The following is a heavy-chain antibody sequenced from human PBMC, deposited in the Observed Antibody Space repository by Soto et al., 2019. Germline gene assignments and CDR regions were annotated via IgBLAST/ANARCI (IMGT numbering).Heavy chain of an antibody. CDR3: AKDTYFRDSSGYYVFDY. D-gene: IGHD3-22*01. CDR1: GFTFSNYG. Sequence: QVHLVESGGGVVQPGRSLRLSCEASGFTFSNYGTHWVRQAPGEGLEWVAHISYDGSNEHYTDSVKGRFTISRDNSKNMVFLHMNLLRPEDTAVYPGAKDTYFRDSSGYYVFDYWGQGTLVTVSS. V-gene: IGHV3-30*18. J-gene: IGHJ4*02. CDR2: ISYDGSNE.